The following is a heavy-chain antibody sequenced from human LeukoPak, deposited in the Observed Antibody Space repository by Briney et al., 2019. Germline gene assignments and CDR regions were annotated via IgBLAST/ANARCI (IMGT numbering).Heavy chain of an antibody. CDR1: GYTFTGYY. D-gene: IGHD2-15*01. CDR2: INPNGGGT. Sequence: ASVKVSCKASGYTFTGYYMHWVRQAPGQGLGWMGWINPNGGGTNYAQKFQGRVTMTRDTSISTAYMELSRLRSDDTAVYYCARELDCSGGSCFARSNWFDPWGQGTLVTVSS. J-gene: IGHJ5*02. V-gene: IGHV1-2*02. CDR3: ARELDCSGGSCFARSNWFDP.